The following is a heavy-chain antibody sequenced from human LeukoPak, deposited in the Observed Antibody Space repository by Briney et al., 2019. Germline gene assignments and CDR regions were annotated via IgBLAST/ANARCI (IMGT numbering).Heavy chain of an antibody. J-gene: IGHJ4*02. CDR3: AKDRFGELFYYFDY. Sequence: PGGSLRLSCVASGFTFTSYGMHWVRPAPGKGLEWVALIRYVGSNKYYADSVKGRFTISRDNSKNTLYLQMNSLRAEDTAVYYCAKDRFGELFYYFDYWGQGTLVTVSS. CDR1: GFTFTSYG. CDR2: IRYVGSNK. D-gene: IGHD3-10*01. V-gene: IGHV3-30*02.